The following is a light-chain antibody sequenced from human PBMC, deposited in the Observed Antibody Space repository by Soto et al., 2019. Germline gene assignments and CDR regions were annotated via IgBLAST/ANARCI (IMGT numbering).Light chain of an antibody. V-gene: IGLV2-14*03. Sequence: QSVLTQPASVSGSPGQSITISCTGTSSDIGDSNYVSWYQQHPGKAPKLVIYDVSNRPSGVSNRFSGSKSANTASLTISGLQAEDEADYYCSSFRSSSTSSVFVTATKVTVL. CDR2: DVS. CDR3: SSFRSSSTSSV. CDR1: SSDIGDSNY. J-gene: IGLJ1*01.